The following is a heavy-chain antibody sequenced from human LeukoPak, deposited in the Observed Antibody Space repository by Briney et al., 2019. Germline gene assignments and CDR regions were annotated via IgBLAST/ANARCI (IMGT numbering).Heavy chain of an antibody. Sequence: PGGSLRLSCAASGFNFDEYPMHWVRQAPGKGLEWVAAINGNGGSTDYADSVKGPCTISRDNNKNSLFLQMNSLRTEDTALYYCAKFYGSGTYYNNYFDFWGQGTLVTVSS. J-gene: IGHJ4*02. V-gene: IGHV3-43*02. CDR3: AKFYGSGTYYNNYFDF. D-gene: IGHD3-10*01. CDR2: INGNGGST. CDR1: GFNFDEYP.